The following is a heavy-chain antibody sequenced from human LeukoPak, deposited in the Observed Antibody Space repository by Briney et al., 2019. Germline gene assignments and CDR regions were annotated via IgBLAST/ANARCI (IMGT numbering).Heavy chain of an antibody. J-gene: IGHJ4*02. V-gene: IGHV3-23*01. CDR1: GFTFSSYA. D-gene: IGHD3-22*01. Sequence: PGGSLRLSCAASGFTFSSYAMSWVRQAPGKGLEWVSAISGSGGSTYYADSVKGRFTIFRDNSKNTLYLQMNSLRAEDTAVYYCAKRFYYDSSGYFFDYWGQGTLVTVSS. CDR2: ISGSGGST. CDR3: AKRFYYDSSGYFFDY.